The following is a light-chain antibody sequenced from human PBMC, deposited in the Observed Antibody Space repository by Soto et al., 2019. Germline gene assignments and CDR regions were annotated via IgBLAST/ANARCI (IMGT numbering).Light chain of an antibody. CDR1: QAISHY. J-gene: IGKJ4*01. V-gene: IGKV1-16*02. CDR2: AAS. Sequence: DIHMTQSPSSLSASVGDRVTITCRASQAISHYLAWFQQKPGEAPKSLIYAASSLQSGVPSKFSGSGSGTDFTLTITRLQPEDFATYYCQQYNSYPLTFGGGTKVEIK. CDR3: QQYNSYPLT.